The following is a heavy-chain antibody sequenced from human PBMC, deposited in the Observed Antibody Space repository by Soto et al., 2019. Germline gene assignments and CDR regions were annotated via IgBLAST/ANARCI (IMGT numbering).Heavy chain of an antibody. Sequence: SETLSLTCAVYGGSFSGYYWSWIRQPPGKGLEWIGEINHSGSTNYNPSLKSRVTISVDTSKNQFSLKLSSVTAADTAVYYCARGGPAGSSWTLSRTPWGQGTLVTVSS. CDR1: GGSFSGYY. J-gene: IGHJ5*02. CDR3: ARGGPAGSSWTLSRTP. V-gene: IGHV4-34*01. D-gene: IGHD6-13*01. CDR2: INHSGST.